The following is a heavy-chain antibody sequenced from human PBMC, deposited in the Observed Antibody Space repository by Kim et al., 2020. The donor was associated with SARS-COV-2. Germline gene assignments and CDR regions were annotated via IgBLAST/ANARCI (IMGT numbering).Heavy chain of an antibody. Sequence: SETLSLTCTVSGGSISSSSYYWGWIRQPPGKGLEWIGSIYYSGSTYYNPSLKSRVTISVDTSKNQFSLKLSSVTAADTAVYYCASRYCSGGSCYSMRGVILWGQGTLVTVSS. V-gene: IGHV4-39*01. D-gene: IGHD2-15*01. CDR3: ASRYCSGGSCYSMRGVIL. CDR1: GGSISSSSYY. J-gene: IGHJ4*02. CDR2: IYYSGST.